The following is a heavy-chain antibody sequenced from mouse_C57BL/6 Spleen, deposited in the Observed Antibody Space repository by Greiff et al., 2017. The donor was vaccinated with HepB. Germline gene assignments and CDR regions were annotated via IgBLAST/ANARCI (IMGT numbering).Heavy chain of an antibody. CDR2: INPNNGGT. V-gene: IGHV1-18*01. D-gene: IGHD1-3*01. J-gene: IGHJ4*01. CDR1: GYTFTDYN. CDR3: ARNWVARGAKDY. Sequence: VQLQQSGPELVKPGASVKIPCKASGYTFTDYNMDWVKQSHGKSLEWIGDINPNNGGTIYNQKFKGKATLTVDKSSSTAYMELRSLPSEDTAVYYCARNWVARGAKDYWGQGTSVTVSS.